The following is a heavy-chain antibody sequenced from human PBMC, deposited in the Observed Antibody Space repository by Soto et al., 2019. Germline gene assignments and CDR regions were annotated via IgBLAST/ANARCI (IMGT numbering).Heavy chain of an antibody. V-gene: IGHV5-10-1*01. D-gene: IGHD3-9*01. CDR1: GYSFTSYW. J-gene: IGHJ6*02. CDR2: IDPSDSYT. Sequence: LGESLKISCKGSGYSFTSYWISWVRQMPGKGLEWMGRIDPSDSYTNYSPSFQGHVTISADKSISTAYLQWSSLKASDTAMYYCASAKGGNYDILTGPSNGMDVWGQGTTVTVSS. CDR3: ASAKGGNYDILTGPSNGMDV.